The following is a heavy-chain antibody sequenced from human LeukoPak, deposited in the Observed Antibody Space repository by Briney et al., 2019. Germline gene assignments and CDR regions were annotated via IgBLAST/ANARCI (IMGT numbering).Heavy chain of an antibody. J-gene: IGHJ4*02. CDR2: INSDGSST. CDR3: TRVFVGDEDRGRGY. CDR1: GFTFSRYY. D-gene: IGHD3-16*01. Sequence: LAGGSLRLSCAASGFTFSRYYMHWVRQAPGKGLVWVSRINSDGSSTTYADSVKGRFTISRDNAKNTLYLQMNSLKVEDTAVYYCTRVFVGDEDRGRGYWGQGTLVTVSS. V-gene: IGHV3-74*01.